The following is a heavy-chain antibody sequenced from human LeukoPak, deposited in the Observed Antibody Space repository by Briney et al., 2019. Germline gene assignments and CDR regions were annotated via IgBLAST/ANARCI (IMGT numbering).Heavy chain of an antibody. D-gene: IGHD3-9*01. CDR2: INHSGST. V-gene: IGHV4-34*01. CDR3: ARDNYDILTGYSGGAFDI. CDR1: GGSFSGYY. J-gene: IGHJ3*02. Sequence: PSETLSLTCAVYGGSFSGYYWSWIRQPPGKGLEWIGEINHSGSTNYNPSLKSRVTISVDTSKNQFSLKLSSVTAADTAVYYCARDNYDILTGYSGGAFDIWGQGTMVTVSS.